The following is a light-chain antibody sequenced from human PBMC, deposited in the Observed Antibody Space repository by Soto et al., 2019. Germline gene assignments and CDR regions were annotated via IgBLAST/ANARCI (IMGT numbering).Light chain of an antibody. J-gene: IGKJ5*01. CDR2: DAS. CDR3: QQRSNWIT. Sequence: EVVLTQSPATLSLSPGERATLSCRASQSVSTYLAWYQQKPGQTPRLLIYDASNRATGIPARFSGSGSGTDFTLTINSLEPDDVAVYYCQQRSNWITFGQGTRLEIK. V-gene: IGKV3-11*01. CDR1: QSVSTY.